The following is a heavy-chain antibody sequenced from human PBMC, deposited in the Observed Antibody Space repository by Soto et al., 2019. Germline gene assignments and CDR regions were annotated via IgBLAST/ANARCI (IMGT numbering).Heavy chain of an antibody. D-gene: IGHD2-21*02. CDR2: ISSSSSTI. CDR1: GFTLRSYS. J-gene: IGHJ6*02. V-gene: IGHV3-48*02. Sequence: GSRGHSWAASGFTLRSYSMNWVREAGGWALEWVSYISSSSSTIYYADSVKGRFTISRDNAKNPLYLQMNSLRDEDTAVYYCARDLGGNSVRYYYYGMDVCGQGTTVTVAS. CDR3: ARDLGGNSVRYYYYGMDV.